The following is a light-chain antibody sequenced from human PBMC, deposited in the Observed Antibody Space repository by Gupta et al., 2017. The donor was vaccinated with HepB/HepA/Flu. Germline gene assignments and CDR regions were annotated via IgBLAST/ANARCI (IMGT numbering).Light chain of an antibody. V-gene: IGKV1-17*01. CDR3: LQHNTYPSLT. CDR1: QGISND. CDR2: AAS. J-gene: IGKJ4*01. Sequence: DIQMTQSPSSLSASVGDRVCITCRASQGISNDLGWYQQKPGKAPKRLIYAASILQSGVPSRFSGSGSGTEFTLTISSLQPEDFATYYCLQHNTYPSLTFGGGTKVEIK.